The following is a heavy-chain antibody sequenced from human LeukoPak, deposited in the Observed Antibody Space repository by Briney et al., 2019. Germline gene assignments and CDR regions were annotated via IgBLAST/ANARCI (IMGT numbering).Heavy chain of an antibody. J-gene: IGHJ1*01. D-gene: IGHD6-13*01. CDR1: GYTFTGYY. CDR3: ASSARSWSSLFFQH. CDR2: INPNSGGT. V-gene: IGHV1-2*02. Sequence: ASVKVSCKASGYTFTGYYMHWVRQAPGQGLEWMGWINPNSGGTNYAQKFQDRVTMTRDTSISTAYMELSRLRSDDTAVYYCASSARSWSSLFFQHWGQGTLVTVSS.